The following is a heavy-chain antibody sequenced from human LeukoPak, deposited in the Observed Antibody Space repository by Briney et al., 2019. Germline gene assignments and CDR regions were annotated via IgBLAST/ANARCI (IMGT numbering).Heavy chain of an antibody. CDR3: ARRGYCSGDGCFSHAFDI. CDR2: IYPGNSDT. D-gene: IGHD2-15*01. Sequence: GESLKISCKGSGYSFTSYWIGWVRQMPGKGLEWMGIIYPGNSDTRYSPSFQGQVTISADKSISTAYLQWSSLKASDTAMYYCARRGYCSGDGCFSHAFDIWGQGTMVTVSS. V-gene: IGHV5-51*01. J-gene: IGHJ3*02. CDR1: GYSFTSYW.